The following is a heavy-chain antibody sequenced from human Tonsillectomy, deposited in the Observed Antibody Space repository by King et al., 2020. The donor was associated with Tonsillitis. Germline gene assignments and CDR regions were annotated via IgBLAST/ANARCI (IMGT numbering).Heavy chain of an antibody. CDR2: ISDDGSNK. J-gene: IGHJ4*02. Sequence: VQLVESGGGVVQPGRSLRLSCAASGFTFTSSGMHWVRQAPGKGLEWVTVISDDGSNKYYADSVKGRFTISRDISKNALSLQMNSLRIEDTAVYYCAKEDSSGWYFDNWGQGTLVTVSS. D-gene: IGHD6-19*01. CDR1: GFTFTSSG. V-gene: IGHV3-30*18. CDR3: AKEDSSGWYFDN.